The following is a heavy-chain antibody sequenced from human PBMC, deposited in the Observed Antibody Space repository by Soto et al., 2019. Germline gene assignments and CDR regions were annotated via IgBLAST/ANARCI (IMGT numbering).Heavy chain of an antibody. D-gene: IGHD3-10*01. J-gene: IGHJ4*02. CDR1: GVAVSSGSY. Sequence: QVQLQESGPGLVKPSETLSLTCTVSGVAVSSGSYWSWIRQPPGKGLEWIGYAYYRGGTKYNPSLKSRVTISVDASKNQFSLSLSSVTATDTAVYYCARDRGQGNTPIYNYFDYWGQGTLVTVSS. CDR2: AYYRGGT. CDR3: ARDRGQGNTPIYNYFDY. V-gene: IGHV4-61*01.